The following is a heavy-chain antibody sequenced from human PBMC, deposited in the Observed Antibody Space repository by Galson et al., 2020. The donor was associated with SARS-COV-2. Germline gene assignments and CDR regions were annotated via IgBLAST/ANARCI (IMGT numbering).Heavy chain of an antibody. CDR1: GFTFSNYW. J-gene: IGHJ6*02. CDR3: ARCLVRGAPYYHYGVDV. CDR2: IKQDESEK. D-gene: IGHD3-10*01. Sequence: GGSLRLSCAASGFTFSNYWMSWFRQPPGKGLEWVANIKQDESEKYYVDSVKGRFTVSRDNAKNSLYLQMNSLRVEDTAVYYCARCLVRGAPYYHYGVDVWGQGGTVIVS. V-gene: IGHV3-7*03.